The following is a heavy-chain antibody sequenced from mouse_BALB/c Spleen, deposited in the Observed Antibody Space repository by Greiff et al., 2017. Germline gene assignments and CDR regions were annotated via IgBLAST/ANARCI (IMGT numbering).Heavy chain of an antibody. Sequence: EVQLQQSGTVLARPGASVKMSCKASGYTFTSYWMHWVKQRPGQGLEWIGAIFPGNSDTSYNQKFKGKAKLTAATSTSTAYMELSSLTTEDSEIYYCTRRGSSPLYAMDYWGQGTSVTVSS. CDR2: IFPGNSDT. J-gene: IGHJ4*01. D-gene: IGHD1-1*01. CDR1: GYTFTSYW. CDR3: TRRGSSPLYAMDY. V-gene: IGHV1-5*01.